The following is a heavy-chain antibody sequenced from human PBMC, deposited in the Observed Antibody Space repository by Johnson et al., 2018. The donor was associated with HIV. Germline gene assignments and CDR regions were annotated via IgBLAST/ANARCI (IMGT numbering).Heavy chain of an antibody. J-gene: IGHJ3*02. CDR1: GFTFSNYG. Sequence: QVQLVESGGGLAKPAWSPRLSCAASGFTFSNYGMAWVRQAPGKGLEWVTVISFSGVKKYYADSVKGRFTISRDNSKGTLYLQMNSLRVEDTSVYYCAKDRQPPGSDYDYMTPWWAFDIWGQGTMVTVSS. D-gene: IGHD5-12*01. CDR2: ISFSGVKK. V-gene: IGHV3-30*18. CDR3: AKDRQPPGSDYDYMTPWWAFDI.